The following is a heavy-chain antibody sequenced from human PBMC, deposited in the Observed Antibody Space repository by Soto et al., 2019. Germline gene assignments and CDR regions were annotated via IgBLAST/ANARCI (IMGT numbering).Heavy chain of an antibody. CDR2: ISAYNGNT. J-gene: IGHJ5*02. CDR1: GWTFPRHG. D-gene: IGHD3-3*01. V-gene: IGHV1-18*01. Sequence: VLVSCKCSGWTFPRHGISWVRQARGQGLEWMGWISAYNGNTNYAQKLQGRVTMTTDTSTSTAYMELRSLRSDDTAVYYCARDATTIFGVVTKGASRFDPWGQGTLVTVSS. CDR3: ARDATTIFGVVTKGASRFDP.